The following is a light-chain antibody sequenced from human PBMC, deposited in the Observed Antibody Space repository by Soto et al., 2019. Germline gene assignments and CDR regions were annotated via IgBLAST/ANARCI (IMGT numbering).Light chain of an antibody. CDR1: QSISSH. V-gene: IGKV1-39*01. CDR2: AAS. CDR3: QQSYNTPIT. J-gene: IGKJ5*01. Sequence: DIQMTQSPSPLSASVGDRVTITCRASQSISSHLNWYRQKPGKAPNLLIYAASSLQSGVPSRFSGSGSGTDFTLTISSLQPEDFATYYCQQSYNTPITFGQGTRMEXK.